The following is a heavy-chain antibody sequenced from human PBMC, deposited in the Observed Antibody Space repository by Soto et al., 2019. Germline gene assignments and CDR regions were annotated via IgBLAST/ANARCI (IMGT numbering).Heavy chain of an antibody. CDR3: AKRYSGYDFHFDI. CDR2: ISYDGSSN. V-gene: IGHV3-30*18. CDR1: GFTFSSYG. J-gene: IGHJ3*02. D-gene: IGHD5-12*01. Sequence: PGGSLRLSCAASGFTFSSYGMVWVRQAPGKGLEWVAVISYDGSSNNYGDSVKGRFTISRDNSKNTLHLQMNSLRAEDTAMYYCAKRYSGYDFHFDIWGQGTMVTVSS.